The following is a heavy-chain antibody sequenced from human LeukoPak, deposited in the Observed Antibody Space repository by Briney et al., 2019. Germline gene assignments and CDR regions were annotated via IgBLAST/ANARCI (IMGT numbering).Heavy chain of an antibody. CDR2: INHSGST. CDR3: ARVPYYDSSGYYAPFDY. D-gene: IGHD3-22*01. CDR1: GGSFSGYY. V-gene: IGHV4-34*01. J-gene: IGHJ4*02. Sequence: PSETLSLTCAVYGGSFSGYYWSWIRQPPGKGLEWIGEINHSGSTNYNPSLKSRVTISVDTSKNQFSLKLSSVTAADTAVCYCARVPYYDSSGYYAPFDYWGQGTLVTVSS.